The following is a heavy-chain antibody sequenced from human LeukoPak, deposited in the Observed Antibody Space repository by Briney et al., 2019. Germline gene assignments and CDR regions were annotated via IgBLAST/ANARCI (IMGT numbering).Heavy chain of an antibody. CDR1: GFTFSSYS. D-gene: IGHD6-13*01. Sequence: GGSLRLSCAASGFTFSSYSMNWVRQAPGKGLEWVSSISSSSSYIYYADSAKGRFTISRDNAKNSLYLQMNSLRAEDTAVYYCAGEYSSSSAFDYWGQGTLVTVSS. CDR3: AGEYSSSSAFDY. V-gene: IGHV3-21*01. CDR2: ISSSSSYI. J-gene: IGHJ4*02.